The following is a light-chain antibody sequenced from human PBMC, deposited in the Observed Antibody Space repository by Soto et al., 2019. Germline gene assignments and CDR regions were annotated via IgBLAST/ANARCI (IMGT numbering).Light chain of an antibody. Sequence: DIQMTQSPSTLSGSVGDRVTITCRASQSISSWLAWYQQKPGKAPKLLIYDASSLESGVPSRFSGSGSGKEFTLTISSLQPDDFATYYCQQYNSYSYTFGQGTKVDIK. CDR1: QSISSW. V-gene: IGKV1-5*01. CDR2: DAS. CDR3: QQYNSYSYT. J-gene: IGKJ2*01.